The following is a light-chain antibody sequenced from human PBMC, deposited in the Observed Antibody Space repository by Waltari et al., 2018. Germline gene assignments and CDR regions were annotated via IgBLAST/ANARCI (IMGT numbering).Light chain of an antibody. CDR3: QQYNHWWT. Sequence: EIVMTQSPVTLSVSPGTRATLPCRASQIVSRNLAWYQQKPGQAPRLLIHGPSTRATGTPARFSGSGSGTEFTLTINSLQSEDFAVYYCQQYNHWWTFGQGTKVEIK. CDR2: GPS. J-gene: IGKJ1*01. CDR1: QIVSRN. V-gene: IGKV3-15*01.